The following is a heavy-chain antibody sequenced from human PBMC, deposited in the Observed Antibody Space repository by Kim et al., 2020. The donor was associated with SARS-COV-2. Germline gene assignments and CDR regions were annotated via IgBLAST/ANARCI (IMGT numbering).Heavy chain of an antibody. Sequence: SETLSLTCAVSGGSISSSNWWSWVRQPPGKGLEWIGEIYHSGSTNYNPSLKSRVTISVDKSKNQFSLKLSSVTAADTAVYYCAREGGCSGGSCPLGFDPWGQGTLVTVSS. J-gene: IGHJ5*02. CDR1: GGSISSSNW. V-gene: IGHV4-4*02. D-gene: IGHD2-15*01. CDR3: AREGGCSGGSCPLGFDP. CDR2: IYHSGST.